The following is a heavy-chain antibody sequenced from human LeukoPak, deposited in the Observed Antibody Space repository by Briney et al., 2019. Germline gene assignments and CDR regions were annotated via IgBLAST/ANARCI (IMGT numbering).Heavy chain of an antibody. CDR1: GFTFSSYA. CDR2: ISGSGGST. J-gene: IGHJ4*02. Sequence: GGSLRLSCAASGFTFSSYAMSWVRQAPGKGLEWVSAISGSGGSTYYADSVKGRFTISRDNSKNTLYLQMNSLRAEDTAVYYCARSLWDSYGYIDYWGQGTLVTVSS. CDR3: ARSLWDSYGYIDY. D-gene: IGHD5-18*01. V-gene: IGHV3-23*01.